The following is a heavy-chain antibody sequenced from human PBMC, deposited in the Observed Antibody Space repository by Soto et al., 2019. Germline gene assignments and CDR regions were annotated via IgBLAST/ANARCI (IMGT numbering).Heavy chain of an antibody. D-gene: IGHD3-10*01. CDR1: GGSISSYY. CDR2: IYYSGST. V-gene: IGHV4-59*08. Sequence: QVQLQESGPGLVKPSETLSLTCTVSGGSISSYYWSWIRQPPGKGLEWIGYIYYSGSTNYNPSLKRRVTISVDTSKNQFSLKLNCMTAADTAVYYCARHNYGSGSTYFDYWGQGTLVTVSS. J-gene: IGHJ4*02. CDR3: ARHNYGSGSTYFDY.